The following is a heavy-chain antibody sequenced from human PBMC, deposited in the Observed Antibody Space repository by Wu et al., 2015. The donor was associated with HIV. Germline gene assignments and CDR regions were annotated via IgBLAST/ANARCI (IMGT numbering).Heavy chain of an antibody. D-gene: IGHD6-13*01. CDR2: ISTYNGNT. CDR3: ARDPGFGSSWDYYYYGMDV. CDR1: GYPFTSYG. V-gene: IGHV1-18*01. Sequence: QVHLVQSGAEVKKPGASVKVSCKASGYPFTSYGISWVRQAPGQGLEWMGWISTYNGNTDSAQKLQGRVTLTTDTSTSTAYMELRSLRSDDTAMYYCARDPGFGSSWDYYYYGMDVWGQGTNGHRL. J-gene: IGHJ6*02.